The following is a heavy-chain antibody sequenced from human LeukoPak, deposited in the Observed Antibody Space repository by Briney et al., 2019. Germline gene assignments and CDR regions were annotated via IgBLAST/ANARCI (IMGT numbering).Heavy chain of an antibody. V-gene: IGHV1-2*02. D-gene: IGHD3-9*01. CDR1: GYTFTGYY. CDR2: INPNSGGT. Sequence: ASVKVSCKVSGYTFTGYYMHWVRQAPGQGLEWMGWINPNSGGTNYAQKFQGRVTMTRDTSISTAYMELSRLRSDDTAVYYCARDLRDYDFLTGYQPRGAFDIWGQGTMVTVSS. CDR3: ARDLRDYDFLTGYQPRGAFDI. J-gene: IGHJ3*02.